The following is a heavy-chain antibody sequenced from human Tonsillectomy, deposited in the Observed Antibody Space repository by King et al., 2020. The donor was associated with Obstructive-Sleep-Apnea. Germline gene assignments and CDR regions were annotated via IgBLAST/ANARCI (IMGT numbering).Heavy chain of an antibody. CDR1: GFTFSSYW. D-gene: IGHD2-2*01. V-gene: IGHV3-74*01. Sequence: VQLVESGGGLVQPGGSLRLSCAASGFTFSSYWMHWVRQAPGKGLVWVSRINSDGSSTSYADSVKGRFTISRDNAKNTLYRQMNSLRAEDTAVYYCARDTVVVPPANIWSYGIDVWGRGTTVTVSS. CDR3: ARDTVVVPPANIWSYGIDV. J-gene: IGHJ6*02. CDR2: INSDGSST.